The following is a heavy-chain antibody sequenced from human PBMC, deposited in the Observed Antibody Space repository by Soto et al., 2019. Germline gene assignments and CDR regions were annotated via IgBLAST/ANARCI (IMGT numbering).Heavy chain of an antibody. Sequence: GGSLRLSCAASGFSFSDFWIHWVRQTPGKGLVWVSRINSDGSVKRYADSVRGRFTISRDNARNTLFLQLNSLRVDDTAVYFCARPFEYSSSFFGSWGQGTLVTV. CDR2: INSDGSVK. D-gene: IGHD6-6*01. CDR1: GFSFSDFW. J-gene: IGHJ4*02. V-gene: IGHV3-74*01. CDR3: ARPFEYSSSFFGS.